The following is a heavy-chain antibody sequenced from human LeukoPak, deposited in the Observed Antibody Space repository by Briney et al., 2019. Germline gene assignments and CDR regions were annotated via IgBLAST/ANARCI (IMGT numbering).Heavy chain of an antibody. CDR1: GGTFSSYA. Sequence: SVKVSCKASGGTFSSYAISWVRQAPGQGLEWMGRIIPILGIANYAQKFQGRVTITAGKSTSTAYMELSSLRSEDTAVYYCARVTGMGDFDYWGQGTLVTVSS. CDR2: IIPILGIA. CDR3: ARVTGMGDFDY. D-gene: IGHD2-8*01. V-gene: IGHV1-69*04. J-gene: IGHJ4*02.